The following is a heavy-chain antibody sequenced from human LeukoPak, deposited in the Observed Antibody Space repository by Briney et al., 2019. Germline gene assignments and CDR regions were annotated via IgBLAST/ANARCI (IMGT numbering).Heavy chain of an antibody. V-gene: IGHV1-18*01. D-gene: IGHD6-6*01. J-gene: IGHJ6*02. CDR2: ISAYNGNT. CDR1: GYTFTSYG. CDR3: ATSPSNYGMDV. Sequence: ASVKVSCKASGYTFTSYGISWVRQAPGRGLEWMGWISAYNGNTNYAQKLQGRVTMTTDTSTSTAYMELRSLRSEDTAVYYCATSPSNYGMDVWGQGTTVTVSS.